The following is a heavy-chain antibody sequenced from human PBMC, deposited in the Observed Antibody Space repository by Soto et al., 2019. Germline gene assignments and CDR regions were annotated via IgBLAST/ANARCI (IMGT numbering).Heavy chain of an antibody. CDR3: ARDDKYYYDSSGYSL. CDR1: GGSVSSGSYY. J-gene: IGHJ4*02. V-gene: IGHV4-61*01. Sequence: SLTCTVSGGSVSSGSYYWSWIRQPPGKGLEWIGYIYYSGSTNYNPSLKSRVAMSVDTSKNQFSLKLSSVTAADTAVYYCARDDKYYYDSSGYSLWGQGTLVTVSS. CDR2: IYYSGST. D-gene: IGHD3-22*01.